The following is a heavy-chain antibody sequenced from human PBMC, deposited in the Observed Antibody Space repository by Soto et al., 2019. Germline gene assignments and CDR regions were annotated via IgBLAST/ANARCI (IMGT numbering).Heavy chain of an antibody. D-gene: IGHD3-10*01. CDR3: ANLPLYGSGFDC. CDR1: GFTFDDYA. J-gene: IGHJ4*02. V-gene: IGHV3-9*01. Sequence: EVQLVESGGGLVQPGRSLRLSCAASGFTFDDYAIHWVRQAPGRGLEWVAGISWNGASIGYADSVKGRFTISRDNAKNYLHLQMNILRSDDTALYYCANLPLYGSGFDCWGQGTLVTVSS. CDR2: ISWNGASI.